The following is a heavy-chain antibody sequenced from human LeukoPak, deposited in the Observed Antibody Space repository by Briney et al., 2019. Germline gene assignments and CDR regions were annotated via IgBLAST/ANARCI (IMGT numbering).Heavy chain of an antibody. CDR3: ARGRAFFD. D-gene: IGHD3-3*02. CDR2: INQSGST. V-gene: IGHV4-38-2*02. Sequence: PSETLSLTCTVSGGSISSGYYWGWIRPPPGKGLEWIGEINQSGSTNYNPSLKSRVTISFDASKNQFSLKLSSVTAADTAVYYCARGRAFFDWGQETLVTVSS. J-gene: IGHJ4*02. CDR1: GGSISSGYY.